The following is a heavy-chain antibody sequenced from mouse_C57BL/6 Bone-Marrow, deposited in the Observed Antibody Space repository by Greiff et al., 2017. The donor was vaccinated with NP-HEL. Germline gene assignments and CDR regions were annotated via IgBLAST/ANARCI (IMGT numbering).Heavy chain of an antibody. J-gene: IGHJ4*01. CDR3: TTGGSSPYAMDY. CDR1: GFNIKDDY. V-gene: IGHV14-4*01. D-gene: IGHD1-1*01. CDR2: IDPENGDT. Sequence: VQLQQSGAELVRPGASVKLSCTVSGFNIKDDYMHWVKQRPEQGLEWIGWIDPENGDTEYASKFQGRATITADTSSNKAYLQISSLTSEDTAVNYCTTGGSSPYAMDYWGQGTSVTVSS.